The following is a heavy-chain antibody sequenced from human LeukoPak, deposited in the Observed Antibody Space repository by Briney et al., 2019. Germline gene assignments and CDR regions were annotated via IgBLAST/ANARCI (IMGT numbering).Heavy chain of an antibody. D-gene: IGHD3-9*01. V-gene: IGHV3-48*01. CDR3: SRVVQDVTGADY. CDR1: GFTFSRNW. J-gene: IGHJ4*02. Sequence: SGGSLRLSCEASGFTFSRNWMSWVRQAPGKGLEWLSYIQSSTGSMIYADSVKGRFTVSRDNAKNSLYLQMNSLRAEDTAVYYCSRVVQDVTGADYWGQGTLVIVSS. CDR2: IQSSTGSM.